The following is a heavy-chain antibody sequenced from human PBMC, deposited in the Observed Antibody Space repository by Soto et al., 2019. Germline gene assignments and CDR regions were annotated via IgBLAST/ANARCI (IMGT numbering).Heavy chain of an antibody. V-gene: IGHV3-30*03. D-gene: IGHD4-17*01. Sequence: VAVISYDGSNKYYADSVKGRFTISRDNSKNTLYLQMNILRPEDTALYYCASTGSYYWGQGTLVTVSS. J-gene: IGHJ4*02. CDR3: ASTGSYY. CDR2: ISYDGSNK.